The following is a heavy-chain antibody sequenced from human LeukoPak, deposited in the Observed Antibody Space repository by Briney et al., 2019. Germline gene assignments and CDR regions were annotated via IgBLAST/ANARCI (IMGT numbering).Heavy chain of an antibody. CDR1: GFTLSDYY. Sequence: PGGSLSLSYAASGFTLSDYYMGWIRQPPGKGREWVSYSSSSGSTIYYADSMKGRFTISRDNAKNSLYLQMNSLRAEDTAVYYCARGYYAFDIWGQGTMVTVSS. CDR3: ARGYYAFDI. V-gene: IGHV3-11*01. J-gene: IGHJ3*02. CDR2: SSSSGSTI. D-gene: IGHD1-26*01.